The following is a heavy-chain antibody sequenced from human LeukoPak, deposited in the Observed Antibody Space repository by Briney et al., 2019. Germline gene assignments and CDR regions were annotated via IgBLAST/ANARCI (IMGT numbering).Heavy chain of an antibody. V-gene: IGHV3-21*01. J-gene: IGHJ4*02. D-gene: IGHD3-22*01. CDR2: ISSSSSYI. CDR3: ARDVPYYDSSGYITDY. Sequence: GGSLRLSCAASGFTFSSYSMNWVRQAPGKGLEWVSSISSSSSYIYYADSVKGRFTISRDNAKNSLYLQMNSLRAEDTAVYYCARDVPYYDSSGYITDYWGQGTLVTVSS. CDR1: GFTFSSYS.